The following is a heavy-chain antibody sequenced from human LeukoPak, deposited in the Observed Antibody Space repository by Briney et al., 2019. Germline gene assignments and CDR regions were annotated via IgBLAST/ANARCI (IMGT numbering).Heavy chain of an antibody. V-gene: IGHV4-39*01. CDR1: GGSISSSSYY. J-gene: IGHJ4*02. D-gene: IGHD3-9*01. Sequence: SETLSLTCTVSGGSISSSSYYWGWIRQPPGKGLEWIGSIYYSGSTYYNPSLKSRVTISVDTSKNQFSLKLSSVTAADTAVYYCALDWTATSLWGQGTLVTVSS. CDR3: ALDWTATSL. CDR2: IYYSGST.